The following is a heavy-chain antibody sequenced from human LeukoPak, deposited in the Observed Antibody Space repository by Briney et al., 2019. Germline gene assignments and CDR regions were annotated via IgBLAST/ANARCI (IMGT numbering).Heavy chain of an antibody. J-gene: IGHJ4*02. Sequence: SETLSLTCTVSGGSISSYYWSWIRQPPGKGLEWIGYIYYSGSTNYNPSLKSRVTISVDTSKNQFSLKLTSVTAADSAVYYCARRYDFWSGYYDYWGQGTLVTVSS. CDR3: ARRYDFWSGYYDY. CDR2: IYYSGST. CDR1: GGSISSYY. V-gene: IGHV4-59*01. D-gene: IGHD3-3*01.